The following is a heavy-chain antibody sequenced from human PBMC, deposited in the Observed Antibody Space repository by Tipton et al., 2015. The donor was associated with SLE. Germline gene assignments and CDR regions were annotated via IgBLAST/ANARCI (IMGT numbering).Heavy chain of an antibody. V-gene: IGHV4-61*01. Sequence: TLSLTCTVSGYSISSGHYWSWIRQPPGKGLEWIGYIYYSGSTNYNPSLKSRVTISVDTSKNQFSLKLSSVTAADTAVYYCARELGMVAFDIWGQGTMVTVSS. J-gene: IGHJ3*02. CDR1: GYSISSGHY. CDR3: ARELGMVAFDI. CDR2: IYYSGST. D-gene: IGHD7-27*01.